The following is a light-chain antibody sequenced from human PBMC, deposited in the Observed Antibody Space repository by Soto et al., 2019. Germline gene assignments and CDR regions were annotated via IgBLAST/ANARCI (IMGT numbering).Light chain of an antibody. Sequence: QSVLTQPASVSGSPGQSITISCTGTISDVGGYNYVSWYQQHPGKAPKLMIFDVSNRPSGVSNRFSGSKSGYTASLTISGHQAEDEADYYCSSYTSSSTYVFGTGTKVTVL. CDR2: DVS. CDR1: ISDVGGYNY. CDR3: SSYTSSSTYV. J-gene: IGLJ1*01. V-gene: IGLV2-14*03.